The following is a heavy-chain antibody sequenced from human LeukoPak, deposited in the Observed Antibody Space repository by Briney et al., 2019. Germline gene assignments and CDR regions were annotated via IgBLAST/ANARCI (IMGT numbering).Heavy chain of an antibody. CDR1: GYTFNDHD. J-gene: IGHJ4*02. D-gene: IGHD1-26*01. CDR2: INPNSGST. Sequence: ASVKVSCKASGYTFNDHDMHWVLQAPGQRLEWMGRINPNSGSTTYAQKFQGRVTMTRDTSISTAYMELSRLTSDDTAVYYCARDWSGSYAQWGQGTLVSVSS. V-gene: IGHV1-2*06. CDR3: ARDWSGSYAQ.